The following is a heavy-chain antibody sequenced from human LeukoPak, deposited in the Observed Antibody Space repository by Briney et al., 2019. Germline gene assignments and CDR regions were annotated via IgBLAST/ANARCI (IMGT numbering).Heavy chain of an antibody. CDR1: GYTFTSYD. J-gene: IGHJ4*02. Sequence: AASVKVSCKASGYTFTSYDINWVRQAAGQGLEWMGWMNPNSGNTGYAQKFQGRVTMTRNTSISTAYMELSSLRSEDTAVYYCARAAGQYSGYRWGFDDYWGQGTLVTVSS. V-gene: IGHV1-8*01. D-gene: IGHD5-12*01. CDR3: ARAAGQYSGYRWGFDDY. CDR2: MNPNSGNT.